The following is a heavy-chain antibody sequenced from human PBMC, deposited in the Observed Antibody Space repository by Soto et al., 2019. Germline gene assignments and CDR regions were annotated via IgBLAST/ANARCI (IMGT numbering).Heavy chain of an antibody. CDR3: AKGAHWYYYDSSGYYPGRDYFDY. CDR1: GFTFSSYG. V-gene: IGHV3-30*18. Sequence: GGSLRLSCAASGFTFSSYGMHWVRQAPGKGLEWVAVISYDGSNKYYADSVKGRFTISGDNSKNTLYLQMNSLRAEDTAVYYCAKGAHWYYYDSSGYYPGRDYFDYWGQGTLVTVSS. D-gene: IGHD3-22*01. CDR2: ISYDGSNK. J-gene: IGHJ4*02.